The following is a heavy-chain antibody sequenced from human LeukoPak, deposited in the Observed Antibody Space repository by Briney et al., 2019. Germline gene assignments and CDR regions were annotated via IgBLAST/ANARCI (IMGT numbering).Heavy chain of an antibody. CDR2: IYYSGST. Sequence: SETLSLTCTVSGGSISSSSYYWGWIRQPPGKGLEWIGSIYYSGSTYYNPSLKSRVTISVDTSKNQFSLKLSSVTAADTAVYYCARDERLLSFLKWGQGTLVTVSS. D-gene: IGHD3-3*01. CDR3: ARDERLLSFLK. J-gene: IGHJ4*02. V-gene: IGHV4-39*07. CDR1: GGSISSSSYY.